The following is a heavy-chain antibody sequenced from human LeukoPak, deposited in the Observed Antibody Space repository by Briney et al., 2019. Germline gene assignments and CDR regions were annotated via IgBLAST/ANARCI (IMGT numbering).Heavy chain of an antibody. J-gene: IGHJ6*03. Sequence: GGSLRLSCAASGFTFSSYAMHWVRQAPGKGLEWVAVISYDGSNKYYADSVKGRFTISRDNSKNTLYLQMNSLRAEDTAVYYCARSESGSYLYYYYYMDVWGKGTTVTVSS. D-gene: IGHD1-26*01. CDR1: GFTFSSYA. CDR2: ISYDGSNK. CDR3: ARSESGSYLYYYYYMDV. V-gene: IGHV3-30*01.